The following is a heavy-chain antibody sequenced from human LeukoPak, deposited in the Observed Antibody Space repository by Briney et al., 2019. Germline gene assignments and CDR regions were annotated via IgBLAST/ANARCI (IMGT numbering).Heavy chain of an antibody. J-gene: IGHJ3*02. Sequence: SETLSLTCTVSGGSISSYYWSWIRQPPGKGLEWIGYIYYSGGTNYNPSPKSRVTISVDTSKNQFSLKLSSVTAADTAVYYCARDAIASSGYLDAFDIWGQGTMVTVSS. V-gene: IGHV4-59*01. D-gene: IGHD3-22*01. CDR3: ARDAIASSGYLDAFDI. CDR2: IYYSGGT. CDR1: GGSISSYY.